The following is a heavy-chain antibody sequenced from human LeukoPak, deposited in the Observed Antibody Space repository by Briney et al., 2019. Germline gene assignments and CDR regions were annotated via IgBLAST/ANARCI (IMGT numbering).Heavy chain of an antibody. Sequence: GEXXKISCKGSGYSFTSYWIGWVRQMPGKGLEWMGIIYPGDSDTRYSPSFQGQVTISADKSISTAYLQWSSLKASDTAMYYCARVSYSSSPTNLDYWGQGTLVTVSS. CDR3: ARVSYSSSPTNLDY. D-gene: IGHD6-13*01. CDR2: IYPGDSDT. V-gene: IGHV5-51*01. J-gene: IGHJ4*02. CDR1: GYSFTSYW.